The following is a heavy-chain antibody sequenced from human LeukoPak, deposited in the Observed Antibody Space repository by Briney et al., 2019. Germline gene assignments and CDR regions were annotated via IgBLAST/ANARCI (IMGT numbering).Heavy chain of an antibody. J-gene: IGHJ4*02. CDR2: ISSSSSYI. CDR1: GFTVSSNY. CDR3: ARDFDYGGNTFDY. Sequence: GGSLRLSCAASGFTVSSNYMSWVRQAPGKGLEWDSSISSSSSYIYYADSVKGRFTISRDNAKNSLYLQMNSLRAEDTAVYYCARDFDYGGNTFDYWGQGTLVTVSS. V-gene: IGHV3-21*01. D-gene: IGHD4-23*01.